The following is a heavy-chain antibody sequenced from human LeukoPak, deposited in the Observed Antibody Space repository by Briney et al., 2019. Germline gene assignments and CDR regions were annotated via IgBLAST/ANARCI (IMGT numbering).Heavy chain of an antibody. D-gene: IGHD3-16*02. CDR1: GYSFTSYY. J-gene: IGHJ4*02. Sequence: ASVKVSCRASGYSFTSYYMHWVRQPPGQGLGWLEIINPSGGSTSFAQKFQGRVTMTRDTSTTTVYMELSGLRSEDTAVYYCARDIPYEVSFGGLTVMGSFVLDYWGQGTLVTVSS. CDR2: INPSGGST. V-gene: IGHV1-46*01. CDR3: ARDIPYEVSFGGLTVMGSFVLDY.